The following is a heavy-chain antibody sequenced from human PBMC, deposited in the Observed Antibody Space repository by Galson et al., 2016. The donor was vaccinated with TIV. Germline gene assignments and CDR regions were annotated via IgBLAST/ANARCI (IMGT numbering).Heavy chain of an antibody. Sequence: SLRLSCAASGFTFAVNAMHWVRQRPGKGLEWVSSISWNSGRVGYVDSVKGRFTISRDNAKNSLYLQMNSLKIQDTAMYYCVKVPAAAGAGVLENWGQGTLVTVSS. CDR1: GFTFAVNA. V-gene: IGHV3-9*01. J-gene: IGHJ4*02. CDR2: ISWNSGRV. D-gene: IGHD6-13*01. CDR3: VKVPAAAGAGVLEN.